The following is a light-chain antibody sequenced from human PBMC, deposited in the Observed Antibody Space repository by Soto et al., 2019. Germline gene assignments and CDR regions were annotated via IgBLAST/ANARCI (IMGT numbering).Light chain of an antibody. J-gene: IGLJ1*01. V-gene: IGLV2-8*01. Sequence: QSALTQPPSASGSPGQSVAISCTGTSSDVGGYNYVSWYQQHPGKAPKLMIYEVNKRPSGVTDRFSGSKSGNTASLTVSGLQAEDDAYYYCSSTAASTYVFGTGTKLTVL. CDR1: SSDVGGYNY. CDR2: EVN. CDR3: SSTAASTYV.